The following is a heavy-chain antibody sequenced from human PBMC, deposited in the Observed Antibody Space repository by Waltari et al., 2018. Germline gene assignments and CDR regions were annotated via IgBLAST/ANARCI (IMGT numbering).Heavy chain of an antibody. CDR2: IQRSGRT. D-gene: IGHD2-15*01. J-gene: IGHJ4*02. CDR1: GDSMSDHYW. Sequence: QLQLQQSGPGLVKPSESLSLTCGVSGDSMSDHYWWSWVRQSPGKGLEWIGQIQRSGRTYYNPSLESRVTVSMDTSNNKFSLKMSSAIAADTAVYYCARDRGRGLYFDSWGQGTLVTVSP. V-gene: IGHV4-4*02. CDR3: ARDRGRGLYFDS.